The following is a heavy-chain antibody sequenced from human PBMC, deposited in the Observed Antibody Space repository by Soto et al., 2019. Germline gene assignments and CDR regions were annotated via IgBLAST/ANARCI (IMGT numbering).Heavy chain of an antibody. J-gene: IGHJ6*02. Sequence: GGSLRLSCAASGFSFRTYGMTWVRQAPGKGLEWVSGISGSADTTYYAASVKGRFAISRDNSMNTLHLQMKNLRAGDTAVYYCAKVRPRESSSRVYYYYGLDVWGRGTTVTVSS. CDR2: ISGSADTT. CDR1: GFSFRTYG. V-gene: IGHV3-23*01. D-gene: IGHD6-6*01. CDR3: AKVRPRESSSRVYYYYGLDV.